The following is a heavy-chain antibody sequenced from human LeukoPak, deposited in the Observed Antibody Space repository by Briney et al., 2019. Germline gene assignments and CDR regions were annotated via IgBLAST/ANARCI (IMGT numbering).Heavy chain of an antibody. Sequence: KASETLSLTCTVSGGSISSYYWSWIRQPPGKGLEWIGYIYHSGGTYYNPSLKSRVTISVDRSKNQFSLKLSSVTAADTAVYYCATSSVMSGSLDYWGQGTLVTVSS. CDR1: GGSISSYY. V-gene: IGHV4-59*04. CDR2: IYHSGGT. D-gene: IGHD2-15*01. J-gene: IGHJ4*02. CDR3: ATSSVMSGSLDY.